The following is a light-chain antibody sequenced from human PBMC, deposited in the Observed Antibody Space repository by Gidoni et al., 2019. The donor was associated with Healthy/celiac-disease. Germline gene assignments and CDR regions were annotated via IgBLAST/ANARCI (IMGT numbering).Light chain of an antibody. J-gene: IGLJ3*02. CDR1: SSNIGSNY. V-gene: IGLV1-47*02. Sequence: QSVLTQTPSASGTPGQRVNISCSGSSSNIGSNYVYWYQQLPGTAPKLLIYSNHQRPSGVPVRFSGSPSGTSSSLAIRGLRSEDESDYYCAAWDDSLSAWVFCGGTKLTVL. CDR2: SNH. CDR3: AAWDDSLSAWV.